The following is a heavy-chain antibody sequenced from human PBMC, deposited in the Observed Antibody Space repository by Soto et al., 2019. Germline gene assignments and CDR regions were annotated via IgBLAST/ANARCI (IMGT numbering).Heavy chain of an antibody. V-gene: IGHV1-18*01. D-gene: IGHD3-10*01. J-gene: IGHJ6*02. CDR1: GYTFTSYG. Sequence: QVPLVQSGAEVKKPGASVKVSCKASGYTFTSYGISWVRQAPGQGLEWMGWISAYNGNTNYAQKLQGRVTMTTDTSTSTAYMELRSLRSDDTAVYYCARDGYYYGSGSSTRYGMDVWGQGTTVTVSS. CDR3: ARDGYYYGSGSSTRYGMDV. CDR2: ISAYNGNT.